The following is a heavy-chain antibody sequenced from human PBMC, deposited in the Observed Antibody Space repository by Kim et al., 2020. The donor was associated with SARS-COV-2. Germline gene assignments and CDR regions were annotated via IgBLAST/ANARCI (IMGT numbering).Heavy chain of an antibody. D-gene: IGHD7-27*01. Sequence: AGAVKGGLTNTRNNSKNTLYLQMNSLGAEDTAVYYCARVLTGVLGYGMDVWGQGTTVTVSS. J-gene: IGHJ6*02. V-gene: IGHV3-33*01. CDR3: ARVLTGVLGYGMDV.